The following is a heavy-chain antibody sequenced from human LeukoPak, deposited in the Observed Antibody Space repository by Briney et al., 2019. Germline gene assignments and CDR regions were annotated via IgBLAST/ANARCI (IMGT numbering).Heavy chain of an antibody. J-gene: IGHJ3*01. D-gene: IGHD3-10*01. Sequence: ASVMVSCKVSGNTLSDLSIHWVRQAPGKGLEWMGGFEPEDGETLYAQKFQGRVTMTEDTSTDTAYMELSSLRSEDTAIYFCANLRGGITCCDAFDVWGQGTVVIVSS. V-gene: IGHV1-24*01. CDR1: GNTLSDLS. CDR3: ANLRGGITCCDAFDV. CDR2: FEPEDGET.